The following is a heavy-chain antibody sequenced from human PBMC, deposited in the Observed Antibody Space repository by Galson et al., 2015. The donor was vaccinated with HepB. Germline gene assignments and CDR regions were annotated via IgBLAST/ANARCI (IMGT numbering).Heavy chain of an antibody. J-gene: IGHJ1*01. CDR1: GFTFSNAW. CDR2: IKSKTDGGTT. D-gene: IGHD2-21*02. V-gene: IGHV3-15*01. CDR3: TTGDIVVVTAIQMEYFQH. Sequence: SLRLSCAASGFTFSNAWMSWVRQAPGKGLEWVGRIKSKTDGGTTDYAAPVKGRFTISRDDSKNTLYLQMNSLKTEDTAVYYCTTGDIVVVTAIQMEYFQHWGQGTLVTVSS.